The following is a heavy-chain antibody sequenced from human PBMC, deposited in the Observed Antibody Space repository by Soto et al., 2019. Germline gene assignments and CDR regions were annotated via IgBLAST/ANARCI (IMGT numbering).Heavy chain of an antibody. J-gene: IGHJ6*02. D-gene: IGHD6-6*01. CDR3: ARQGRIAARRSYYYGMDV. V-gene: IGHV4-39*01. CDR1: GGSISSSSYY. CDR2: IYYSGST. Sequence: SETLSLTCTVSGGSISSSSYYWGWIRQPPGKGLEWIGSIYYSGSTYYNPSLKSRVTISVDTSKNQFSLKLSSVTAADTAVYYCARQGRIAARRSYYYGMDVWGQGTTVTVSS.